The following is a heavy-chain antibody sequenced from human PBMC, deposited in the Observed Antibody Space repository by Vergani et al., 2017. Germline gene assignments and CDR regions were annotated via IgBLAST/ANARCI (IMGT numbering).Heavy chain of an antibody. CDR2: IGVSDNSI. D-gene: IGHD4-11*01. J-gene: IGHJ4*02. V-gene: IGHV3-48*01. CDR1: GFTFRAYS. CDR3: VRDPDYSTFDS. Sequence: DVRLVESGGGVVQPGGSLRLSCAASGFTFRAYSMNWVRQTPGKGLEWISYIGVSDNSIYYADSVMGRFAISRDNARNFLFLQMNSLRADDSALYFCVRDPDYSTFDSWGQGTLVTVS.